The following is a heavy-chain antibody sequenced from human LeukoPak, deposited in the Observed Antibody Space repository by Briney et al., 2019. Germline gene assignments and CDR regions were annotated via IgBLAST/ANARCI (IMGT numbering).Heavy chain of an antibody. CDR1: GFTFSSYW. Sequence: GGSLRLSCAASGFTFSSYWMSWVRQAPGKGLEWVANIKQDGSEKYYVDSVKGRFTISRDNAKNSLYLQMNSLRAEDTAVYYCARDPGSLRFLEWLSSYYYYMDVWGKGTTVTVSS. V-gene: IGHV3-7*01. J-gene: IGHJ6*03. CDR2: IKQDGSEK. CDR3: ARDPGSLRFLEWLSSYYYYMDV. D-gene: IGHD3-3*01.